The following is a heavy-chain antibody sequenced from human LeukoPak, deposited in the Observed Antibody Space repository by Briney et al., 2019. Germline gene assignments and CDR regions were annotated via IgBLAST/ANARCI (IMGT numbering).Heavy chain of an antibody. CDR3: ARRVVAATNWFDP. CDR2: IYYSGST. V-gene: IGHV4-30-4*01. J-gene: IGHJ5*02. Sequence: SQTPSLTCTVSGGSISSGDYYWSWIRQPPGKGLEWIGYIYYSGSTYYNPSLKSRVTISVDTSKNQFSLKLSSVTAADTAVYYCARRVVAATNWFDPWGQGTLVTVSS. CDR1: GGSISSGDYY. D-gene: IGHD2-15*01.